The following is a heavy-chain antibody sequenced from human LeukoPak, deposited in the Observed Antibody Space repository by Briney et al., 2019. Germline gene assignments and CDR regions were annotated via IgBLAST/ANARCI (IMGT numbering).Heavy chain of an antibody. CDR3: ARDRRPIIAAAGTGDY. J-gene: IGHJ4*02. CDR1: GYTFTGYY. D-gene: IGHD6-13*01. Sequence: ASVKVSCKASGYTFTGYYMHWVRQAPGRGLEWMGWINPNSGGTNYAQKFQGRVTMTRDTSISTAYMELSRLRSDDTAVYYCARDRRPIIAAAGTGDYWGQGTLVTVSS. V-gene: IGHV1-2*02. CDR2: INPNSGGT.